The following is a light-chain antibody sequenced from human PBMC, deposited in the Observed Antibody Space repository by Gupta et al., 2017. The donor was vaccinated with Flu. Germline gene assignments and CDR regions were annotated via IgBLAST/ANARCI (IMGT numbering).Light chain of an antibody. CDR2: SAS. V-gene: IGKV1-6*01. Sequence: AIQTPQSLSSLSASVRDRVTVTCRASQGIGNDLGWYQQKPGKAPKLLIYSASTLQSGVPSRFSGSGSGTDFTLTITSLQPEDFATYYCVQDFNYPQTFGQGTKLEVK. CDR3: VQDFNYPQT. CDR1: QGIGND. J-gene: IGKJ1*01.